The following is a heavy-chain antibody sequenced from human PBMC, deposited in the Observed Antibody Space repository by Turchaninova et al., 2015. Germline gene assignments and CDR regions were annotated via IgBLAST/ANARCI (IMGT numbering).Heavy chain of an antibody. CDR3: AGDEAGSAY. CDR2: VKSVGSGK. D-gene: IGHD3-10*01. V-gene: IGHV3-7*01. CDR1: GFTFSRSW. Sequence: EVQLGESGGGLVKPGRSLRLSWGASGFTFSRSWMSWGRLAQGRGLEWGGNVKSVGSGKSYVGSVKGRFSIPRDNAKNSLYLKMDGLRVEDTGVYYCAGDEAGSAYWGQGTLVTVSS. J-gene: IGHJ4*02.